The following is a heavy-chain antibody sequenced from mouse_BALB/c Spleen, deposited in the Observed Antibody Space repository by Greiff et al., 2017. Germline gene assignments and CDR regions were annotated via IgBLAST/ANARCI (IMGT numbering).Heavy chain of an antibody. D-gene: IGHD2-4*01. Sequence: QVQLQQSGAELVRPGASVRISCKASGYTFTSYYIHWVKQRPGQGLEWIGWIYPGNVNTKYNEKFKGKATLTADKSSSTAYMQLSSLTSEDSAVYFCAREITPGYFDYWGQGTTLTVSS. CDR1: GYTFTSYY. V-gene: IGHV1S56*01. J-gene: IGHJ2*01. CDR3: AREITPGYFDY. CDR2: IYPGNVNT.